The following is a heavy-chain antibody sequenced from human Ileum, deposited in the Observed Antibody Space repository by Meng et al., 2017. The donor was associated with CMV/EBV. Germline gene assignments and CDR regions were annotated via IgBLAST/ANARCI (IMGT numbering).Heavy chain of an antibody. CDR2: IKYSGRT. CDR3: ARTQDCSATSCYTGFDP. Sequence: SETLSLTCTVSGGSISSGDYYWSWIRQPPGKGREWIGFIKYSGRTYHSPSLKSRVTLSMDTSKNQFSLRLTSVTAADTAVYYCARTQDCSATSCYTGFDPWGQGTLVTVSS. D-gene: IGHD2-2*01. V-gene: IGHV4-30-4*08. J-gene: IGHJ5*02. CDR1: GGSISSGDYY.